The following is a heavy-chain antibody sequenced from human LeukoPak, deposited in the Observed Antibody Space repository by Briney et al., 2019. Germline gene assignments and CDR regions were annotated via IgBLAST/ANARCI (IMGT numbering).Heavy chain of an antibody. D-gene: IGHD5-18*01. V-gene: IGHV1-2*02. J-gene: IGHJ4*02. Sequence: ASVKVSCKASGYTFTGYYMHWVRQAPGQGLEWMGWINPNSGGTNYAQKFQGRVTMTRDTSISTAYMELSRLRSDDTAVYYCARDRRNADTAMVDPYFDYWGQGTLVTVSS. CDR3: ARDRRNADTAMVDPYFDY. CDR1: GYTFTGYY. CDR2: INPNSGGT.